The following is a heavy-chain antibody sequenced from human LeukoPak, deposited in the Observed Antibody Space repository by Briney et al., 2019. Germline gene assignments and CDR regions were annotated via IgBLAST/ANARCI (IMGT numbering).Heavy chain of an antibody. V-gene: IGHV3-30-3*01. Sequence: GGSLRLSCAASGFTFSSYAMHWVRQAPGKGLEWVAAISYDGSNKYYADSVKGRFTISRDNSKNTLYLQMNSLRAEDTAVYYCARGLSLYYYDSSGSDAFDIWGQGTMVTVSS. J-gene: IGHJ3*02. CDR1: GFTFSSYA. D-gene: IGHD3-22*01. CDR3: ARGLSLYYYDSSGSDAFDI. CDR2: ISYDGSNK.